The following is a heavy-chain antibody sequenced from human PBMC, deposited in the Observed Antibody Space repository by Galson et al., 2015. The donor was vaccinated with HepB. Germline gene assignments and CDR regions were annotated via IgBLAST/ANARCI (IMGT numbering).Heavy chain of an antibody. V-gene: IGHV1-2*06. CDR1: GYTFIDYH. CDR3: ARDCAGNAINCPPEWFDP. Sequence: SVKVSCKASGYTFIDYHIHWVRQAPGQGLEWMGRINPHRGIANYAQKFQGRVTMTRDTSISTAYMELSSLTSDDTAVYYCARDCAGNAINCPPEWFDPWDHGTLVTVSP. CDR2: INPHRGIA. J-gene: IGHJ5*02. D-gene: IGHD2-8*01.